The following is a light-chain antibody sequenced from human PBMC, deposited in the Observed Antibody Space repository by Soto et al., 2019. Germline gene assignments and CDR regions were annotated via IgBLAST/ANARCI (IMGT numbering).Light chain of an antibody. CDR2: SAS. CDR1: QGIRDA. J-gene: IGKJ2*01. V-gene: IGKV1-17*01. Sequence: DIQMTQSPSSLSASVGDRVTITCRASQGIRDALGWYQQKPGKVPKRLIYSASSLQSGVPSRFSGSGSEPEFTLTISSLQPEDFATYYCLQHSDYPFTFGQGTKVDIK. CDR3: LQHSDYPFT.